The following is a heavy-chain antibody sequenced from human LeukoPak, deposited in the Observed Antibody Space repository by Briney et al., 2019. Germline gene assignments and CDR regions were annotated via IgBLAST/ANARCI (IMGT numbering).Heavy chain of an antibody. CDR3: ARTTTVTAFDY. Sequence: GGSLRLSCAASGFTFSSYEMNWVRQAPGKGLEWVSYSSSNGNSRYYADSVKGRFTISRDNAKNSLYLQMNSLRAEDTAVYYCARTTTVTAFDYWGQGTLVTVSS. CDR1: GFTFSSYE. V-gene: IGHV3-48*03. D-gene: IGHD4-17*01. J-gene: IGHJ4*02. CDR2: SSSNGNSR.